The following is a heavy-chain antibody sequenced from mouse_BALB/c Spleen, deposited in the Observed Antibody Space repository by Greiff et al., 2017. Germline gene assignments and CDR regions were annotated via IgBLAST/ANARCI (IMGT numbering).Heavy chain of an antibody. V-gene: IGHV5-6-3*01. D-gene: IGHD2-10*01. CDR2: INSNGGST. CDR1: GFTFSSYG. Sequence: EVQVVESGGGLVQPGGSLKLSCAASGFTFSSYGMSWVRQTPDKRLELVATINSNGGSTYYPDSVKGRFTISRDNAKNTLYLQMSSLKSEDTAMYYCARGAYYGNYVMDYWGQGTSVTVSS. J-gene: IGHJ4*01. CDR3: ARGAYYGNYVMDY.